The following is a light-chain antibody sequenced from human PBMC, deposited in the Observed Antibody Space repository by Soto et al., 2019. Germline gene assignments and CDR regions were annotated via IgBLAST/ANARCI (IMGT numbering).Light chain of an antibody. CDR3: CSYAGSYPIVV. V-gene: IGLV2-11*01. CDR1: STDVGGYNY. CDR2: DVS. Sequence: QSALTQPPSVSGSPGQSVTISCSGTSTDVGGYNYVSWYQHHPGEATKLMIYDVSKRPSGVPDRFSGSKSGNTASLTISGLQAEDEADYYCCSYAGSYPIVVFGGGTKVTVL. J-gene: IGLJ2*01.